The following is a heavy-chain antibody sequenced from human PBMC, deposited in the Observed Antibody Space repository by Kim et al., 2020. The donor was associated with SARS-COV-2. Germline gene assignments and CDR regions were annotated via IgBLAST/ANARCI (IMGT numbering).Heavy chain of an antibody. Sequence: GGSLRLSCAASGFTFDDYGMSWVRQATGKGLEWVSGINWNGGSTGYADSVKGRFTISRDNAKNSLYLQMNSLRAEDTALYHCARGRGREVVMATIDYYFDYWGQGTLVTVSA. CDR2: INWNGGST. V-gene: IGHV3-20*01. J-gene: IGHJ4*02. CDR3: ARGRGREVVMATIDYYFDY. D-gene: IGHD3-16*01. CDR1: GFTFDDYG.